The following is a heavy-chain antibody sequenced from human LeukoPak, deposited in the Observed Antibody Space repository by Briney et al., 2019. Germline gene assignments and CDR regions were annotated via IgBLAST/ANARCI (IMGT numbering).Heavy chain of an antibody. CDR1: GFSVSSYA. V-gene: IGHV3-23*01. D-gene: IGHD3-22*01. Sequence: GVSLRLPYAASGFSVSSYAMLEVRQAPGRGLEGVSAISRSCGSTYYAGCVKGQFTISRDNSKNTVDLQMNSLRAEDTAVYYCAKRAPSTTYDYDSSGDKGPLDYWGQGTLVTVSS. CDR2: ISRSCGST. J-gene: IGHJ4*02. CDR3: AKRAPSTTYDYDSSGDKGPLDY.